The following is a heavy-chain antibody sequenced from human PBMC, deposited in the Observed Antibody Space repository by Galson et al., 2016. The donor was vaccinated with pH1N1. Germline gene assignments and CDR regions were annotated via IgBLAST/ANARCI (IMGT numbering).Heavy chain of an antibody. CDR3: ARDRPQMLLRYFEWLLGDAMDV. Sequence: SLRLSCAASGFMFSGYTMNWVRQAPGKGPEWVSSISSSSRNIYHADSMKGRFTISRDNAKNSLYLQINNLRAEDTAVYYCARDRPQMLLRYFEWLLGDAMDVWGQGTTVTVSS. J-gene: IGHJ6*02. D-gene: IGHD3-9*01. CDR1: GFMFSGYT. CDR2: ISSSSRNI. V-gene: IGHV3-21*01.